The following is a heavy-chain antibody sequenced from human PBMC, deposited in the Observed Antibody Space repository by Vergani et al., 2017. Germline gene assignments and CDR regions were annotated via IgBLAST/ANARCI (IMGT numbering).Heavy chain of an antibody. CDR2: IYYSGST. D-gene: IGHD4-17*01. V-gene: IGHV4-59*08. Sequence: QVQLQESGPGLVKPSETLSLTCTVSGGSISSYYWSWIRRPPGKGLEWIGYIYYSGSTNYNPSLKSRVTISVDTSKNQFSLKLSSVTAADTAVYYCARLVTVTRGAFDYWGQGTLVTVSS. J-gene: IGHJ4*02. CDR3: ARLVTVTRGAFDY. CDR1: GGSISSYY.